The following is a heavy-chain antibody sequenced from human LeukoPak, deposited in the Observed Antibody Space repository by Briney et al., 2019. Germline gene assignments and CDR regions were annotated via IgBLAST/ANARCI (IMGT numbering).Heavy chain of an antibody. CDR3: ARENSGVDDAFDI. Sequence: RGGLRVSRAAPGFTFSSYWMSWVRQAPGRGLEWVPNIKQDGSEKYYVDSVKGRFTISRDNAKNSLYLQMNSLRAEDTAVYYCARENSGVDDAFDIWGQGTVVTISS. V-gene: IGHV3-7*04. D-gene: IGHD3-10*01. CDR1: GFTFSSYW. CDR2: IKQDGSEK. J-gene: IGHJ3*02.